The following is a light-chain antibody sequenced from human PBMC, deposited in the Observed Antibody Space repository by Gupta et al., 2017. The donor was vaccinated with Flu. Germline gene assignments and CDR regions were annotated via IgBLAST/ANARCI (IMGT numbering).Light chain of an antibody. CDR3: GKWESGLWV. Sequence: QSVLTQPPSVSAVPGQKVTISCSGSSSNIGKNYVSWYQQLPGTAPKLRVYENDRRPSGMPDRVSGSKSGTSETMGITGLQTGDECDYYCGKWESGLWVFGGGTKLTVL. V-gene: IGLV1-51*02. J-gene: IGLJ3*02. CDR1: SSNIGKNY. CDR2: END.